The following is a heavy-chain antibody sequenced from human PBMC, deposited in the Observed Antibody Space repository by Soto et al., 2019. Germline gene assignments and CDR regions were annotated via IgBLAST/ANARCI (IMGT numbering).Heavy chain of an antibody. CDR2: IIPSFGRA. V-gene: IGHV1-69*01. CDR1: GGTFSSYA. Sequence: QVQLVQSGAEVKKPGSSVKVSCKASGGTFSSYAISWVRQAPGQGLEWMGGIIPSFGRANSAQKFQGRVTITADESTSTVYMALSRPRSEDTAVYYCASYYYDSSGYYSVHLYYYYYYGMDVWGQGTTVTVSS. D-gene: IGHD3-22*01. J-gene: IGHJ6*02. CDR3: ASYYYDSSGYYSVHLYYYYYYGMDV.